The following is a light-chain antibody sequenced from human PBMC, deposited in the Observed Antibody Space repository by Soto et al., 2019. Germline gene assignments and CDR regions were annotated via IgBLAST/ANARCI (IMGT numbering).Light chain of an antibody. V-gene: IGLV2-14*01. CDR1: SSDVGGYNA. CDR2: EVT. CDR3: NSFRVNRLYL. Sequence: QSALAQPASVSGSPGQTISISCTGTSSDVGGYNAVSWYQHHPGKAPKLIIYEVTHRPAGVSGRFSASKSGNTASLTITGLQAEDEADYYCNSFRVNRLYLFGTGTKVTVL. J-gene: IGLJ1*01.